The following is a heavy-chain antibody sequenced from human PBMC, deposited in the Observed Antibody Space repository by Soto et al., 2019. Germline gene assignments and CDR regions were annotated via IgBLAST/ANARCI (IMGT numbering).Heavy chain of an antibody. CDR3: ARKPRTMVRAVIINLFFDY. V-gene: IGHV1-46*01. D-gene: IGHD3-10*01. CDR1: GYTFTSYY. Sequence: GASVKVSCKASGYTFTSYYMHWVRQAPGQGLEWMGIINPSGGSTSYAQKFQGRVTMTRDTSTSTVYMELSSLRSEDTAVYYCARKPRTMVRAVIINLFFDYWGQGTLVTVSS. CDR2: INPSGGST. J-gene: IGHJ4*02.